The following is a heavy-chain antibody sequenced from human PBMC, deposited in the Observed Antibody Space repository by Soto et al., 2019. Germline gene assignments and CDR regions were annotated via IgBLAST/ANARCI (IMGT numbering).Heavy chain of an antibody. J-gene: IGHJ4*02. CDR1: GGSISSGDYY. V-gene: IGHV4-30-4*01. D-gene: IGHD1-1*01. Sequence: SETLSLTCTVSGGSISSGDYYWSWIRQPPGKGLEWIGYIYYSGSTYYNPSLKSRVTISVDTSKNQFSLKLSSVTAADTAVYYCARAVQNWNPRLDYWGQGTLVTVSS. CDR3: ARAVQNWNPRLDY. CDR2: IYYSGST.